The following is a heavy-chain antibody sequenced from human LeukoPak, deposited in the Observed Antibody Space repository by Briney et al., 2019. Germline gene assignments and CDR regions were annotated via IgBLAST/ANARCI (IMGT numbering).Heavy chain of an antibody. CDR2: INHSGST. V-gene: IGHV4-34*01. Sequence: SETLSLTCAVYGGSFSGYYWSWIRQPPGKGLEWIGEINHSGSTNYNPSLKSRVTISVDTSKNQFSLKLSSVTAADTAVYYCARTYCSSTSCYAEGMDVWGQGTTVTVSS. D-gene: IGHD2-2*01. CDR1: GGSFSGYY. J-gene: IGHJ6*02. CDR3: ARTYCSSTSCYAEGMDV.